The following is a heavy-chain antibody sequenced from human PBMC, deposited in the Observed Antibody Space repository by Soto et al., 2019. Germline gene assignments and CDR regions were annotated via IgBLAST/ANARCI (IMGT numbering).Heavy chain of an antibody. D-gene: IGHD3-16*02. Sequence: SETLSLTCTVSGGSISSGGYYWSWIRQHPGKGLEWIGYIYYSGSTYYNPSLKSRVTISVDTSKNRFSLKLSSVTAADTAVYYCARDYPIKTYYDYIWGSYRKGNYYMDVWGKGTTVTVSS. J-gene: IGHJ6*03. CDR3: ARDYPIKTYYDYIWGSYRKGNYYMDV. CDR1: GGSISSGGYY. V-gene: IGHV4-31*03. CDR2: IYYSGST.